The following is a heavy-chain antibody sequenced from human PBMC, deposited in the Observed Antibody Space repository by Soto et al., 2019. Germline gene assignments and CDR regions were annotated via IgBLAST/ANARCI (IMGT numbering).Heavy chain of an antibody. V-gene: IGHV4-4*02. CDR2: IYHSGST. CDR3: ASIAAALLKDLDY. CDR1: GGSISSSNW. D-gene: IGHD6-13*01. J-gene: IGHJ4*02. Sequence: SETLSLTCAVSGGSISSSNWWSWVRQPPGKGLEWIGEIYHSGSTNYNPSLKSRVTISVDKSKNQFALKLSSVTAADTAVYYCASIAAALLKDLDYWGQGTLVTVSS.